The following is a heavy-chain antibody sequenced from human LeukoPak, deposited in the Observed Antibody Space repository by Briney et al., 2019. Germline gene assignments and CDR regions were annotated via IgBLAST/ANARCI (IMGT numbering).Heavy chain of an antibody. CDR1: GFTFSDYS. CDR3: AKDVYSSGWYELDY. V-gene: IGHV3-23*01. Sequence: GGSLRLSCAASGFTFSDYSMNWVRQAPGKGLEWVSAISGSGGSTYYADSVKGRFTISRDNSKNTLYLQMNSLRAEDTAVYYCAKDVYSSGWYELDYWGQGTLVTVSS. J-gene: IGHJ4*02. CDR2: ISGSGGST. D-gene: IGHD6-19*01.